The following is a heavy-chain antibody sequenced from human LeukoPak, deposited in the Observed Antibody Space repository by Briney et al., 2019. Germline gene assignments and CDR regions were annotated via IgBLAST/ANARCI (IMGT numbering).Heavy chain of an antibody. CDR2: ISSSSSYI. J-gene: IGHJ6*02. CDR1: GFTFSSYS. Sequence: PGGSLRLSCAASGFTFSSYSMNWVRQAPGKGLEWVSSISSSSSYIYYADSVKGRFTISRDNAKNSLYLQMNSLRAEDTAVYYCARDYGGGGNYYYGMDVWSQGTTVTVSS. D-gene: IGHD3-16*01. V-gene: IGHV3-21*01. CDR3: ARDYGGGGNYYYGMDV.